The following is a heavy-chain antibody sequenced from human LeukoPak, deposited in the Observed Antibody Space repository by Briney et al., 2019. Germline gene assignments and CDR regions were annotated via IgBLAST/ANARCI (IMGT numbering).Heavy chain of an antibody. CDR3: AKSFGELLGALY. D-gene: IGHD1-26*01. V-gene: IGHV3-30*18. J-gene: IGHJ4*02. CDR2: ISYDGSNK. CDR1: GFTFSSYG. Sequence: GRSLRLSCAASGFTFSSYGMHWVRQAPGKGLEWVAVISYDGSNKYYADSVKGRFTISRDNSKNTLYLQMNSLRAEDTAVYYCAKSFGELLGALYWGQGTLVTVSS.